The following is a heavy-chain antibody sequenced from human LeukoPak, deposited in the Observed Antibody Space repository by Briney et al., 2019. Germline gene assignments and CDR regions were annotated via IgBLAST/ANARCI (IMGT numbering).Heavy chain of an antibody. CDR1: GGSINSYY. CDR3: ARADSSGWYFSGWFDP. J-gene: IGHJ5*02. V-gene: IGHV4-59*01. D-gene: IGHD6-19*01. CDR2: IYYSGST. Sequence: SETLSLTCTVSGGSINSYYWSWIRQPPGKGLEWIGYIYYSGSTNYNPSLKSRVTISVDTSKNQFSLKLSSVTAADTAVYYCARADSSGWYFSGWFDPWGQGTLVTVSS.